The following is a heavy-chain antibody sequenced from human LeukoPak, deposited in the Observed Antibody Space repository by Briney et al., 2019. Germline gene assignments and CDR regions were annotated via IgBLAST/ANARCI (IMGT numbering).Heavy chain of an antibody. Sequence: GGSLRLSCAASGFTVSSNYMSWVRQAPGKELEWVSVIYSGGSTYYADSVKGRFTISRDNSKNTLYLQMNSLRAEDTAVYYCAREGETRWYFDYWGQGTLVTVSS. CDR1: GFTVSSNY. V-gene: IGHV3-66*01. J-gene: IGHJ4*02. CDR2: IYSGGST. CDR3: AREGETRWYFDY.